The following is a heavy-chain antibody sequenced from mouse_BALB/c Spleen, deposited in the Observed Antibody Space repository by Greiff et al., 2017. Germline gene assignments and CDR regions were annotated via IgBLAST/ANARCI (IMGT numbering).Heavy chain of an antibody. D-gene: IGHD1-1*01. J-gene: IGHJ1*01. CDR1: GYTFTDYN. Sequence: VQLQQSGPELVKPGASVKISCKASGYTFTDYNMHWVKQSHGKSLEWIGYIYPYNGGTGYNQKFKSKATLTVDNSSSTAYMELRSLTSEDSAVYYCARTDGSSYGYFDVWGAGTTVTVSS. CDR3: ARTDGSSYGYFDV. V-gene: IGHV1S29*02. CDR2: IYPYNGGT.